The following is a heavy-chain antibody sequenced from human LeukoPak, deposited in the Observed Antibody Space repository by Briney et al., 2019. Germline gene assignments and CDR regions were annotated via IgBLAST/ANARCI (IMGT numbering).Heavy chain of an antibody. D-gene: IGHD6-19*01. V-gene: IGHV3-23*01. CDR3: AQGYLSGWYPS. Sequence: PGGSLRLSCVVPGFSVSNSGMSWVRQGPGQGLDWISAISADGKTAYYADSVKGRFIISRDNSKNTLSLQLSGLRAEDTAVYYCAQGYLSGWYPSWGQGSMVSVSS. CDR2: ISADGKTA. CDR1: GFSVSNSG. J-gene: IGHJ5*02.